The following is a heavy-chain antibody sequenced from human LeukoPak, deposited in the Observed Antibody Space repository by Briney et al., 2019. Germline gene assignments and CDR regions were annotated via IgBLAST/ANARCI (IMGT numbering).Heavy chain of an antibody. J-gene: IGHJ3*02. CDR2: INYSGST. CDR3: ARSDAFDI. V-gene: IGHV4-34*01. Sequence: PSETLSLTCAVYGGSFSGYYWNWIRQPPEKGLEWIGEINYSGSTNYNPSLKSRVTISVDTSKNQFSLKLSSVTAADTAVYYCARSDAFDIWGQGTMVTVSS. CDR1: GGSFSGYY.